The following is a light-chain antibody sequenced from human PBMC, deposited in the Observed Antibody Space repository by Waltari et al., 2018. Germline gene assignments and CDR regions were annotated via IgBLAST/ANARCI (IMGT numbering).Light chain of an antibody. Sequence: HAGLPQPPSVSKGLRQTATLTCTGNSHTDDNQAAVWLQLYQGHPPKVLSDRNNNRHSGISERFSASRSGNTASLTIAGLQSEDEGDYYCSAWDTSLNGWVFGGGTKLTVL. J-gene: IGLJ3*02. CDR2: RNN. V-gene: IGLV10-54*04. CDR3: SAWDTSLNGWV. CDR1: SHTDDNQA.